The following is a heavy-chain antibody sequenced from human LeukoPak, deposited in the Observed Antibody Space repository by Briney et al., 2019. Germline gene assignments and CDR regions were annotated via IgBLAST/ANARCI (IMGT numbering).Heavy chain of an antibody. CDR3: ARDQLYNSAQGVIDY. CDR2: INPNSGDT. V-gene: IGHV1-2*02. CDR1: GYTFTAYY. D-gene: IGHD6-19*01. Sequence: ASVRVSCTASGYTFTAYYMHCVRQAPGQGLEWMGWINPNSGDTNYAQKFQGRVTMTRDTSINTAYMELTSLRSDDTAVYYCARDQLYNSAQGVIDYWGQGTLVTVSS. J-gene: IGHJ4*02.